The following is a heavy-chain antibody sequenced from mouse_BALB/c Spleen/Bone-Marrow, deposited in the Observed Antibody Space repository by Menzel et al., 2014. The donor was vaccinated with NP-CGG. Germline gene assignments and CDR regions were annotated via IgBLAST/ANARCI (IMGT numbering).Heavy chain of an antibody. CDR2: ILPGRGSP. V-gene: IGHV1-9*01. J-gene: IGHJ4*01. Sequence: QVQLQQSGAELMRPGASVKISCKASGYTFANYWIEWVKRGPGHGLEWIGEILPGRGSPNYNEKFKGKATFALDTSSNTSYMRLSSLTSEDSAVYYCARKGALRAMDYWGQGSSVTVSS. CDR1: GYTFANYW. CDR3: ARKGALRAMDY.